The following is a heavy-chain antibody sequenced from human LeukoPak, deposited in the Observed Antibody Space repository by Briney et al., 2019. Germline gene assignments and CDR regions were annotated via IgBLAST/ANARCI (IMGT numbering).Heavy chain of an antibody. J-gene: IGHJ4*02. CDR2: IYTSGST. V-gene: IGHV4-4*07. CDR1: GGSISSYY. D-gene: IGHD3-16*02. CDR3: ARVFKRVITFGEVIVNPKYYLDY. Sequence: PSETLSLTCTVSGGSISSYYWSWIRQPAGKGLEWIGRIYTSGSTNYNPSLKSRVTMSVDTSKNQFSLKLSSVTAADTAVYYCARVFKRVITFGEVIVNPKYYLDYWGQGTLVTVSS.